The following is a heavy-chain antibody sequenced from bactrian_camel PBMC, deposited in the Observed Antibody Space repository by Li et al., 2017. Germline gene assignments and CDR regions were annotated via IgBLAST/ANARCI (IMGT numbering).Heavy chain of an antibody. CDR1: GFTFSSYY. CDR3: AATGQMLSVAGY. D-gene: IGHD1*01. V-gene: IGHV3S10*01. J-gene: IGHJ4*01. Sequence: VQLVESGGGSVQAGGSLRLSCAASGFTFSSYYMTWVRQAPGKGLEWVSSIYSDGSTYYTDAVKGRFTISHDNAKNSVDLQMNSLKPDDTAVYYCAATGQMLSVAGYLGPGNPGHRL. CDR2: IYSDGST.